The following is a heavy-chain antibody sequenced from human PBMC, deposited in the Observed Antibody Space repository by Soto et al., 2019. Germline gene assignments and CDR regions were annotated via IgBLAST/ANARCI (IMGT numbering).Heavy chain of an antibody. CDR1: GFTFSSQG. Sequence: GGSLRLSCAGSGFTFSSQGMAWIRLAPGKGLKWVSAISGSGEHTYYADNVKGRFTISRDNSNNILYLQMNSLRGEDTALYHCASRPGFDPYYFDYWGQGTLVTVSS. CDR2: ISGSGEHT. J-gene: IGHJ4*02. CDR3: ASRPGFDPYYFDY. V-gene: IGHV3-23*01.